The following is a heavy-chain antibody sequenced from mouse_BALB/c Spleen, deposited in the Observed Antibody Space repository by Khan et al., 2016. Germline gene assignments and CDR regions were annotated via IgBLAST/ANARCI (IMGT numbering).Heavy chain of an antibody. J-gene: IGHJ2*01. CDR3: TRSGGSAYDY. V-gene: IGHV1-69*02. Sequence: QVQLQQSGAELVKPGASVKLSCKASGYIFTSYWLNWVKQRPGQGLEWIGNIYPSDSYTNYNQKFKDRAALTVDRSSSTAYMQLSSLTSEDSAVFYGTRSGGSAYDYWGQGTALTVSS. CDR2: IYPSDSYT. CDR1: GYIFTSYW. D-gene: IGHD1-1*01.